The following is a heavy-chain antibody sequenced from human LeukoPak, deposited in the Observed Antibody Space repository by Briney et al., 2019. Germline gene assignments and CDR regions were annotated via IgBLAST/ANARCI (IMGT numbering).Heavy chain of an antibody. V-gene: IGHV4-31*03. CDR2: IYYSGST. J-gene: IGHJ5*02. Sequence: PSQTLSLTCTVSGGSISSGGYYWSWIRQHPGKGLEWIGYIYYSGSTYYNPSLKSRVTISVDTSKNQFSLKLSSVTAADTAMYYCARGIGYCSSTSCENWFDPGGQGTLVTVSS. D-gene: IGHD2-2*01. CDR3: ARGIGYCSSTSCENWFDP. CDR1: GGSISSGGYY.